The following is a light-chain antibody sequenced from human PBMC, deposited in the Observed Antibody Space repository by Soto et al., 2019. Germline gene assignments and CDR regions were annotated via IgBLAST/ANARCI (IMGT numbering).Light chain of an antibody. J-gene: IGKJ1*01. Sequence: DVVMTHSPLSLRVTLGQPASISCRSSQSPLYSDGNTYLSWFQQRPGQSPRRLIYKVSNRDSGVPDRFSGSGSGTDFTLKISRVEAEDVGVYYCMQGTHWPWTFGQGTKVDIK. V-gene: IGKV2-30*01. CDR1: QSPLYSDGNTY. CDR3: MQGTHWPWT. CDR2: KVS.